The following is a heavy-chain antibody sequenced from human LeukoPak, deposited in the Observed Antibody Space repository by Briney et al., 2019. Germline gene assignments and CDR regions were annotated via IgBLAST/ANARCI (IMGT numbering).Heavy chain of an antibody. J-gene: IGHJ5*02. V-gene: IGHV1-2*02. Sequence: ASVKVSCKASGYTFTGYYLHWVRQAPGQGLEWMGWINPDSGGTNYAQKFQGRVTMTRDTSITTAYMELSRLTSDDTAVYYCARGSNWGWNWFDPWGQGTLVTVSS. CDR3: ARGSNWGWNWFDP. CDR2: INPDSGGT. CDR1: GYTFTGYY. D-gene: IGHD7-27*01.